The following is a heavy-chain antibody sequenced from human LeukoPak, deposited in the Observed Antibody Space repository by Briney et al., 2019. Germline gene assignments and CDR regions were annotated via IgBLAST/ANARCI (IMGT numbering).Heavy chain of an antibody. D-gene: IGHD3-16*01. Sequence: SETLSLTCTVSGGSLSGYYWSWIRQPPGKGLEWIGYIYYSETTDYNPSLKSRVTISVDTSKNQFSLKLSSVSAADTAVYYCARLKLGAYFDLWGRGTLVTVSS. CDR1: GGSLSGYY. CDR3: ARLKLGAYFDL. CDR2: IYYSETT. J-gene: IGHJ2*01. V-gene: IGHV4-59*08.